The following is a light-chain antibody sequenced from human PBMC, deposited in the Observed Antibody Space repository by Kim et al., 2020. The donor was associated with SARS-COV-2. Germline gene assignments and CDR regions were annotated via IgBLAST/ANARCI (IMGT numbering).Light chain of an antibody. Sequence: GQSVTISCTGSSRDVGGYKYVSWYQQHPGKAPRLIIYEVNKRPSGVPARFSGSKSGNTASLTVSGLRPEDEAHYYCSSYTGSNTLVFGTGTKVTVL. V-gene: IGLV2-8*01. J-gene: IGLJ1*01. CDR3: SSYTGSNTLV. CDR1: SRDVGGYKY. CDR2: EVN.